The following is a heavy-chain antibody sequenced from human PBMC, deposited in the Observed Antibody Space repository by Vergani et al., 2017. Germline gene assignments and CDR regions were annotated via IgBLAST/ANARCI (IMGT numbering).Heavy chain of an antibody. D-gene: IGHD3-3*01. CDR2: INPNSGGT. V-gene: IGHV1-2*02. J-gene: IGHJ6*03. CDR1: GYTFTGYY. CDR3: ARGPTGFWSGYYDYYYYYMDV. Sequence: QVQLVQSGAEVKKPGASVKVSCKASGYTFTGYYMHWVRQAPGQGLEWMGWINPNSGGTNYAQKFQGRVTMTRDTSISTAYMELSRLRSDDTAVYYCARGPTGFWSGYYDYYYYYMDVWGKGTTVTVSS.